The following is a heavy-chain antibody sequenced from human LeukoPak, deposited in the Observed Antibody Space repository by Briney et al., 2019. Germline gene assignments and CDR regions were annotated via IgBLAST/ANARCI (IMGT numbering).Heavy chain of an antibody. CDR3: ARVGDYYDSSGTLDY. D-gene: IGHD3-22*01. CDR2: IYYSGST. J-gene: IGHJ4*02. Sequence: SETLSLTCTVSGGSISSYYWSWIRQPPGKELEWIGYIYYSGSTNYNPSLKSRVTISVDTSKNQFSLKLSSVTAADTAVYYCARVGDYYDSSGTLDYWGQGTLVTVSS. V-gene: IGHV4-59*01. CDR1: GGSISSYY.